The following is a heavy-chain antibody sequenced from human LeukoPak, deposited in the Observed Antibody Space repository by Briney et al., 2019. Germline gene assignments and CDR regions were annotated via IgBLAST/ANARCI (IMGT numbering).Heavy chain of an antibody. CDR3: AKDLYYDSSGSDAFDI. J-gene: IGHJ3*02. Sequence: PGGSLRLSCAASRFTFSSYAMSWVRQAPGKGLEWVSAISGSGGSTYYADSVKGRFTISRDNSKNTLYLQMNSLRAEDTAVYYCAKDLYYDSSGSDAFDIWGQGTMVTVSS. CDR1: RFTFSSYA. D-gene: IGHD3-22*01. V-gene: IGHV3-23*01. CDR2: ISGSGGST.